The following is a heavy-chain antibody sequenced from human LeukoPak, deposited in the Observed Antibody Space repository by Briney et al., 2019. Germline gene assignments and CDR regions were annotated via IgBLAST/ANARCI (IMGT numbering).Heavy chain of an antibody. CDR1: GFTFSSYA. CDR3: ARELMTYLDY. J-gene: IGHJ4*02. V-gene: IGHV3-23*01. Sequence: GGSLRLSCAASGFTFSSYAMSWVRQAPGKGLEWVSSVSGSGGYTYYAGSVKGRFTISRDNSKNTLYLQMNSLRAEDTAVYYCARELMTYLDYWGQGTLVTVSS. D-gene: IGHD2-21*02. CDR2: VSGSGGYT.